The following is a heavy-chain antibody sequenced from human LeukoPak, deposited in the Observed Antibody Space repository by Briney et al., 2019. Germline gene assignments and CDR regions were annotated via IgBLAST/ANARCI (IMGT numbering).Heavy chain of an antibody. CDR2: IYYSGST. V-gene: IGHV4-39*07. J-gene: IGHJ4*02. Sequence: PSETLSLTCTVSGGSISSSSYYWGWIRQPPGKGLEWIGSIYYSGSTYYNPSLKSRVTISVDTSKNQFSLKLSSVTAADTAVYYCARVTDSSSWYDYWGQGTLVTVSS. CDR3: ARVTDSSSWYDY. D-gene: IGHD6-13*01. CDR1: GGSISSSSYY.